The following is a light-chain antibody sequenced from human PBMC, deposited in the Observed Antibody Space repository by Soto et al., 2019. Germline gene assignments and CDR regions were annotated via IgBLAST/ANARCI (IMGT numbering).Light chain of an antibody. CDR3: RQYNSYSIT. CDR1: QSSSSW. J-gene: IGKJ5*01. V-gene: IGKV1-5*01. CDR2: DAS. Sequence: GDRVTITCRASQSSSSWLAWYQQKPGKAPKLLIQDASSLESGVPSRFSGSGSGTEFTLTISSLQPDDFATYYCRQYNSYSITFGQGTRREIK.